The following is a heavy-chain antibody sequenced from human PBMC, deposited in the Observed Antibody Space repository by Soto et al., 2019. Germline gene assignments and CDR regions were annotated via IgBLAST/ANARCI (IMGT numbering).Heavy chain of an antibody. CDR1: GFTFSSAA. V-gene: IGHV1-58*02. CDR2: IVVARGKT. D-gene: IGHD2-21*01. Sequence: SVKLSFKASGFTFSSAAIRWLRHARRQDVEWLGWIVVARGKTDYTHNLPTRVTITRDRSTNTAYLEMSGLRSDDTAVCYCAATFDSGSYDFGGHAWWGQGTPVTVSS. CDR3: AATFDSGSYDFGGHAW. J-gene: IGHJ4*02.